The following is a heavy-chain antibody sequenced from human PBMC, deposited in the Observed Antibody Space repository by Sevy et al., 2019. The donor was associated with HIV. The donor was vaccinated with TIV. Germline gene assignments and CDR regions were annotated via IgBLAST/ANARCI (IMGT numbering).Heavy chain of an antibody. CDR3: AKDRGRGNYYYYYGMDL. J-gene: IGHJ6*02. D-gene: IGHD6-13*01. Sequence: SLRLSCAASGFTFDDYAMHWVRQAPGKGLEWVSGISWNSGSIGYADSVKGRFTISRDNAKNSLYLQMNSLRAEDTALYYCAKDRGRGNYYYYYGMDLWGQGTTVTVSS. CDR1: GFTFDDYA. CDR2: ISWNSGSI. V-gene: IGHV3-9*01.